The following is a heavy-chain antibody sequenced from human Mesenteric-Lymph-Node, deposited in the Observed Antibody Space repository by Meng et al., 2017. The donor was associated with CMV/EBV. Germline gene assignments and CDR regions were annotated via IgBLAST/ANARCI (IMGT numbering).Heavy chain of an antibody. V-gene: IGHV4-34*01. D-gene: IGHD5-18*01. CDR2: ISHSGST. CDR1: GGTFSGYY. Sequence: ESLKISCAVSGGTFSGYYWSWIRQPPGKGLEWIGEISHSGSTNYNPSLKSRVTISVDTSKNQFSLKLSSVTAADTAVYYCARGVGYSYGYGEWFDPWGQGTLVTVSS. CDR3: ARGVGYSYGYGEWFDP. J-gene: IGHJ5*02.